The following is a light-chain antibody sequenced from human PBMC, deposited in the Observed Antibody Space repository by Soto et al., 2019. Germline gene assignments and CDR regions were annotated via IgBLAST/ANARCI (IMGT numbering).Light chain of an antibody. CDR3: QERSNWPLT. J-gene: IGKJ4*01. V-gene: IGKV3-11*01. CDR1: QSVSSD. Sequence: EIVLTQSPATLSLSPGERATLSCRASQSVSSDLAWYQQKPGQAPRLLIYDASNRATGIPARFSGSGSGTDFPLTISSLEPEDFEVYYCQERSNWPLTFGGGTKVEIK. CDR2: DAS.